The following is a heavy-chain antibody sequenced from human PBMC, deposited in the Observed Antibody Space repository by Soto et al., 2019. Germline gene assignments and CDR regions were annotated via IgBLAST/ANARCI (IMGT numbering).Heavy chain of an antibody. J-gene: IGHJ6*03. CDR3: ARQQKGYCSGGSCYSVGYYYYYMDV. V-gene: IGHV4-34*01. CDR2: INHSGST. CDR1: GGSFSGYY. D-gene: IGHD2-15*01. Sequence: PSETLSLTCAVYGGSFSGYYWSWIRQPPGKGLEWIGEINHSGSTNYNPSLKSRVTISVDTSKNQFSLKLSSVTAADTAVYYCARQQKGYCSGGSCYSVGYYYYYMDVWGKGTTVTVSS.